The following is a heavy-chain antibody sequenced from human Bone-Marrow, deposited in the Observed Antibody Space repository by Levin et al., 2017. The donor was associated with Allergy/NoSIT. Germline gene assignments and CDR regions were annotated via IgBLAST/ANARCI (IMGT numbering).Heavy chain of an antibody. CDR3: ARSHPRGGYYAFDS. D-gene: IGHD1-26*01. CDR2: IRSTGTTK. V-gene: IGHV3-11*01. J-gene: IGHJ4*02. CDR1: GFTLSDYY. Sequence: GGSLRLSCAASGFTLSDYYMSWIRQAPGKGLEWISYIRSTGTTKYNADSVKGRFSLSRDNAKNSMFLQMDSLGAEDTAVYFCARSHPRGGYYAFDSWGRGTLVIVSS.